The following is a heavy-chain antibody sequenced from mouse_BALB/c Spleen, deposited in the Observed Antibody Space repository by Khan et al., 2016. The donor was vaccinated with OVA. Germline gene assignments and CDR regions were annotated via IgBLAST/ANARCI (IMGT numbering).Heavy chain of an antibody. Sequence: QIQLVQSGPELKKPGETVKISCKASGYTFTKSGMNWVKQAPGKGLKWMDWINTYTGEPTYADDFKGRFAFSLETSASTAYLQINSLKYEDSAAYFCARPASISYVMNNWGQGTSVTVSS. V-gene: IGHV9-3-1*01. CDR3: ARPASISYVMNN. CDR1: GYTFTKSG. CDR2: INTYTGEP. J-gene: IGHJ4*01.